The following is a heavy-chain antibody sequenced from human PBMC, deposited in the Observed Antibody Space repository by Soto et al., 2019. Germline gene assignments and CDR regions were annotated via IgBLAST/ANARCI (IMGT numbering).Heavy chain of an antibody. CDR1: GFTFNAYT. Sequence: PGGSLRLSCILPGFTFNAYTMNWVRQAPGKGLEWVSSISSSSTYIYYADSVKGRFTISRDNTNNSLYLQMNSLTTDDTGLYYCASAATMGWSPQGYWGQGTPVTVSS. CDR3: ASAATMGWSPQGY. D-gene: IGHD3-10*01. CDR2: ISSSSTYI. V-gene: IGHV3-21*06. J-gene: IGHJ4*02.